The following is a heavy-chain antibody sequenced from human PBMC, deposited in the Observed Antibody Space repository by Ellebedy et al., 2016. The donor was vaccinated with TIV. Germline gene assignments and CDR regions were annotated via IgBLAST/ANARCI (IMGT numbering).Heavy chain of an antibody. V-gene: IGHV5-51*01. J-gene: IGHJ4*02. CDR3: AKLGHRATPDDS. CDR1: AYSFINYW. Sequence: GESLKISCQASAYSFINYWIVWVRQLPGRGLEWMAIIDLSDPDTRYSPSFQGQVTISADRSVTTAYLHFNSLKPSDTAVYYCAKLGHRATPDDSWGQGTLVTVSS. D-gene: IGHD3-16*01. CDR2: IDLSDPDT.